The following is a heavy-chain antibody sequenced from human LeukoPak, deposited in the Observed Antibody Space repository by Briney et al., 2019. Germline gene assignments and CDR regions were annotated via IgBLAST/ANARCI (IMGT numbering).Heavy chain of an antibody. Sequence: GGSLRLSCAASGFTVSSNYMSWVRQAPGNRLEWVSVIYSGGSTYYADSVKGRFTISRDNSKNTLYLQMNSLRAEDTAVYYCARDKGKDHYDSSGYYYWGQGTLVTVSS. CDR2: IYSGGST. CDR1: GFTVSSNY. V-gene: IGHV3-66*01. CDR3: ARDKGKDHYDSSGYYY. D-gene: IGHD3-22*01. J-gene: IGHJ4*02.